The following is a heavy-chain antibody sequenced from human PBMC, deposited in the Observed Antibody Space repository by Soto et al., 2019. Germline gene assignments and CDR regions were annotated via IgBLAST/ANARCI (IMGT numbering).Heavy chain of an antibody. CDR3: AGQNVGRISYYSVMDA. CDR2: ISAYNGNT. J-gene: IGHJ6*02. Sequence: QVQLVQSGAEVKKPGASVKVSCKASAYTFSWVRQAPGQGLEWMGWISAYNGNTKYAQKFQGRVTMTTDTSTGTAYRERRGWKSDDPAFYYWAGQNVGRISYYSVMDAWAKGPRSPSP. CDR1: AYTF. V-gene: IGHV1-18*01. D-gene: IGHD1-1*01.